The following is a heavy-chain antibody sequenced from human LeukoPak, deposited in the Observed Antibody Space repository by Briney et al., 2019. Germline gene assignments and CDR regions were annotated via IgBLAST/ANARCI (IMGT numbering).Heavy chain of an antibody. CDR2: INHSGST. CDR3: ARGWYILQPATDY. Sequence: SETLSLTCAVYGGSISGYNWSWIRQPPGKGLEWIGEINHSGSTNYNPSLKSRVTISVDTSKNQFSLKLSSVTAADTAVYYCARGWYILQPATDYWGQGTLVTVSS. CDR1: GGSISGYN. D-gene: IGHD5-12*01. J-gene: IGHJ4*02. V-gene: IGHV4-34*01.